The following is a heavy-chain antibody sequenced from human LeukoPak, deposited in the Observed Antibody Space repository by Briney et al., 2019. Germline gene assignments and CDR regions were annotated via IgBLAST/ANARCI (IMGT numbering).Heavy chain of an antibody. J-gene: IGHJ5*02. CDR3: ARLGPGYSSSWYAFDP. CDR1: GYIFTSYW. V-gene: IGHV5-51*01. Sequence: GASLKISCKGSGYIFTSYWIGWVRQMPGKGLEWMGIIYPGDSDTRYSPSFQGQVTISADKSISTAYLRWSSLKASDTAMYYCARLGPGYSSSWYAFDPWGQGTLVTVSS. CDR2: IYPGDSDT. D-gene: IGHD6-13*01.